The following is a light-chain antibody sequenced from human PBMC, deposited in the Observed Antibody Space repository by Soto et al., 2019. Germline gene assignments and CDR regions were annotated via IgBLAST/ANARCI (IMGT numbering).Light chain of an antibody. Sequence: QSALTQPPSASGSPGQSVAISCTGTSSDVGGYNYVSWYQQHPGKASKLMIYEVNKRPSGVPDRFSGSKSGNMASVTASGLQAEDEADYYSSSYAGSSNVVGTGTKVTVL. CDR2: EVN. CDR3: SSYAGSSNV. CDR1: SSDVGGYNY. V-gene: IGLV2-8*01. J-gene: IGLJ1*01.